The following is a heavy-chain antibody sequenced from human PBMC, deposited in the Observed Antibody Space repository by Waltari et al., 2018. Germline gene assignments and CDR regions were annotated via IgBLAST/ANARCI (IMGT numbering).Heavy chain of an antibody. CDR3: ARDGRDGYNYVTAFDI. J-gene: IGHJ3*02. V-gene: IGHV3-48*01. CDR1: GFTFSSYS. CDR2: ISSSSSTI. D-gene: IGHD5-12*01. Sequence: EVQLVESGGGLVQPGGSLRLSCAASGFTFSSYSMNWVRQAPGKGLELVSYISSSSSTIYYADSVKGRFTISRDNAKNSLYLQMNSLRAEDTAVYYCARDGRDGYNYVTAFDIWGQGTMVTVSS.